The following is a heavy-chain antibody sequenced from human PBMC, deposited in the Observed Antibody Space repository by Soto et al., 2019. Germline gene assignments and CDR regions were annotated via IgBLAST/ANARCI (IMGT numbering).Heavy chain of an antibody. CDR1: GYAFTTYG. J-gene: IGHJ4*02. Sequence: QVHLVQSGAEVKKPGASVKVSCKGSGYAFTTYGITWVRQAPGQGLEWMGWISAHNGNTHYAQTIQGRVTVTRDTSTSTAYMELRGLRSDDTAVYYCARGRYGDYWGQGALVTVSS. V-gene: IGHV1-18*01. CDR3: ARGRYGDY. CDR2: ISAHNGNT. D-gene: IGHD1-1*01.